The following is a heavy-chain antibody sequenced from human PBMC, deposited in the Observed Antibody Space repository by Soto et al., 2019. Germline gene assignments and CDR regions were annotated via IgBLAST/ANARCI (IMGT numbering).Heavy chain of an antibody. V-gene: IGHV1-46*01. J-gene: IGHJ6*02. CDR2: INPSGGST. D-gene: IGHD3-10*01. CDR1: GYTFTSYY. Sequence: ASVKVSCKASGYTFTSYYMHWVRQAPGQGLEWMGIINPSGGSTSYAQKFQGRVTMTRDTSTSTVYMELSSLRSEDTAVYYCAKDRSSEVVVVRGIIPPWAYYYYGMDVWGQATTVTVSS. CDR3: AKDRSSEVVVVRGIIPPWAYYYYGMDV.